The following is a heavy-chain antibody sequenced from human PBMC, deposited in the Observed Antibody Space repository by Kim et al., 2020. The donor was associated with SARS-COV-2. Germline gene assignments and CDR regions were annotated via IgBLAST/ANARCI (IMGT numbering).Heavy chain of an antibody. D-gene: IGHD3-22*01. V-gene: IGHV1-46*01. CDR1: GYTFTSYY. CDR3: ARDCDSSGYSRYYFDY. Sequence: ASVKVSCKASGYTFTSYYMHWVRQAPGQGLEWMGLINPSGGSTSYAQKFQGRVTMTRDTSTSTVYMELSSLRSEDTAVYYCARDCDSSGYSRYYFDYWGQGTLVTVSS. CDR2: INPSGGST. J-gene: IGHJ4*02.